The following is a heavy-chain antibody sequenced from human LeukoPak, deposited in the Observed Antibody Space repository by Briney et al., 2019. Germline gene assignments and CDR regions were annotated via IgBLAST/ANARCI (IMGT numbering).Heavy chain of an antibody. J-gene: IGHJ5*02. D-gene: IGHD2-15*01. CDR3: ARGYCSGGSCYSVENWFDP. CDR2: INPNSGGT. V-gene: IGHV1-2*06. Sequence: ASVKISCKAAGYTFTGYYMFWVRQAPGQGLEWMGRINPNSGGTNYAQKFQGRVTMTRDTSISTAYMELSRLRSDDTAVYYCARGYCSGGSCYSVENWFDPWGQGTLVTVSS. CDR1: GYTFTGYY.